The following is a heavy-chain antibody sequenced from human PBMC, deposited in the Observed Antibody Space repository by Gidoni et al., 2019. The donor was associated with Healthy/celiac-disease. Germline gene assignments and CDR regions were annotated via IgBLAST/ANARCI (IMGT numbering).Heavy chain of an antibody. D-gene: IGHD6-6*01. CDR1: GFPFSSYA. CDR3: AKSHLYSSSSALDY. Sequence: EVQLLESGGGLVQPGGSLRLSCAASGFPFSSYAMSWVRQAPGKGLEWVSAISGSGGSTYYADSVKGRFTISRDNSKNTLYLQMNSLRAEDTAVYYCAKSHLYSSSSALDYWGQGTLVTVSS. V-gene: IGHV3-23*01. J-gene: IGHJ4*02. CDR2: ISGSGGST.